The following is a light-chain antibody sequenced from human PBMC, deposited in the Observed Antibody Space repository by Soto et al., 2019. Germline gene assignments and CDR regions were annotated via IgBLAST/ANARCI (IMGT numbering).Light chain of an antibody. V-gene: IGLV2-14*01. Sequence: QSALTQPASVSGSPGQSITISCTGTSSDVGGYKYVSWYQHHPGKAPKLMIYEVSNRPSGVSNRFSGSKSGNTASLTISGLQAEDEADYYCSSYTTNITPVVFGGGTKLTVL. CDR1: SSDVGGYKY. J-gene: IGLJ2*01. CDR3: SSYTTNITPVV. CDR2: EVS.